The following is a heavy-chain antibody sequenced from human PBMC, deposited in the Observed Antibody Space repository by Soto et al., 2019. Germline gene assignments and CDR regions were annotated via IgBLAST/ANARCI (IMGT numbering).Heavy chain of an antibody. Sequence: ASVKVSCKASGGTFSSYANSWVRQAPGQGLEWMGGIIPIFGTANYAQKFQGRVTITADESTSTAYMELNSLRSEDTAVYYCARGSVTTVYNWFDPWGQGTLVTVSS. V-gene: IGHV1-69*13. CDR1: GGTFSSYA. J-gene: IGHJ5*02. CDR3: ARGSVTTVYNWFDP. CDR2: IIPIFGTA. D-gene: IGHD4-17*01.